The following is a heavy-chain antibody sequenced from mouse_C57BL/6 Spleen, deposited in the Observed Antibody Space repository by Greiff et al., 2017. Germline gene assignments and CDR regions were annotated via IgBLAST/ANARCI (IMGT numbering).Heavy chain of an antibody. Sequence: EVMLVESGGGLVKPGGSLKLSCAASGFTFSSYAMSWVRQTPEKRLEWVATISDGGSYTYYPDNVKGRFTISRDNAKNNLYLQMSHLKSEDTAMYYCARYYYGSSSWFAYWGQGTLVTVSA. CDR2: ISDGGSYT. CDR1: GFTFSSYA. V-gene: IGHV5-4*03. D-gene: IGHD1-1*01. J-gene: IGHJ3*01. CDR3: ARYYYGSSSWFAY.